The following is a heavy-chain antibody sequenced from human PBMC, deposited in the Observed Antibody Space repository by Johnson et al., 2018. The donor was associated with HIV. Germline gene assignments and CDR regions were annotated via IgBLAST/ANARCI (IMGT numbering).Heavy chain of an antibody. V-gene: IGHV3-30*04. CDR3: AREEPGNPRDAFDI. CDR1: GFTFSNYS. CDR2: ISYDGSNK. Sequence: QVQLVESGGGVVQPGRSLRLSCAASGFTFSNYSMSWVRQAPGKGLEWVTVISYDGSNKYYADSVKGRFTISRDNSKNTLYLQVNSLSDEDTAVYYCAREEPGNPRDAFDIWGQGTMVTVSS. D-gene: IGHD1-14*01. J-gene: IGHJ3*02.